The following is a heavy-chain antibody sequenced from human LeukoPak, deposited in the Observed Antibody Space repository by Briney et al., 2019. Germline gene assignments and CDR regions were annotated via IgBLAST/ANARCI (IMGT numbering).Heavy chain of an antibody. J-gene: IGHJ3*02. CDR3: ARDASVRPYYYDSSGYYGTSGAFDI. V-gene: IGHV3-21*01. D-gene: IGHD3-22*01. Sequence: GGSLRLSCAASGFTFSSYSMNWVRQAPGKGLEWVSSISSSSSYIYYADSVKGRFTISRDNAKNSLYLQMNSLGAEDTAVYYCARDASVRPYYYDSSGYYGTSGAFDIRGQGTMVTVSS. CDR1: GFTFSSYS. CDR2: ISSSSSYI.